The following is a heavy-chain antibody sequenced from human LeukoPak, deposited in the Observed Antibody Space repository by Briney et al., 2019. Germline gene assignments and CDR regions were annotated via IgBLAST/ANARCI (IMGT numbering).Heavy chain of an antibody. CDR1: GGSISSCY. D-gene: IGHD6-13*01. J-gene: IGHJ4*02. V-gene: IGHV4-59*01. CDR2: IYYTGST. CDR3: TRKSSSSWVFDS. Sequence: SETLSLTCTVSGGSISSCYWSWIRQPPGKGLEWIGYIYYTGSTIYNPSLMSRVTISVDTSKNQFSLKLTSVTAADTAVYYCTRKSSSSWVFDSWGQGTLVTVSS.